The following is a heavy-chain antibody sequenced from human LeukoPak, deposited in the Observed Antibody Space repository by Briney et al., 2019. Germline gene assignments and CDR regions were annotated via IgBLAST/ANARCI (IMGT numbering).Heavy chain of an antibody. D-gene: IGHD2/OR15-2a*01. CDR1: GGSIRSYY. J-gene: IGHJ4*02. CDR2: MYTTGTT. V-gene: IGHV4-4*07. CDR3: GRQGYTASYYFLDF. Sequence: SDTLSLTCDVSGGSIRSYYWGWVRQPAGKGLEWIGRMYTTGTTNFNPSLKSRLTMSVDTSKNQFSLKLTSVTAADTAVYFCGRQGYTASYYFLDFWSQGTLVTDSS.